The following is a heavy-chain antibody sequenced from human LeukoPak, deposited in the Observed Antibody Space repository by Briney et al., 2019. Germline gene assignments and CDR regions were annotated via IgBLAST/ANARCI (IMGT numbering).Heavy chain of an antibody. CDR3: AQGELDFDY. V-gene: IGHV3-74*01. D-gene: IGHD3-16*01. CDR2: INSDGSST. J-gene: IGHJ4*02. CDR1: GFTFSTYW. Sequence: QPGGSLRLSCAPSGFTFSTYWMHWVRQAPGKGLVWVSRINSDGSSTSYADSVKGRFTISRDNSKNTLYLQMNSLRAEDTAVYYCAQGELDFDYWGQGTLVTVSS.